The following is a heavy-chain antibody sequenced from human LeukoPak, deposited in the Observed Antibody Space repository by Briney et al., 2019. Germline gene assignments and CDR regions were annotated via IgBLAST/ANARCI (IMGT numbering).Heavy chain of an antibody. D-gene: IGHD3-10*01. V-gene: IGHV3-21*01. Sequence: PGGSLRLSCAASGFTFSSYAMSWVRHAPGKGLEWVSSISSSSSYIFYAHSVKGRFTLSRDNPKHSLYLKIHRLRPEDTSVFHWARVDRTGFLWFGDRKGWGGQGTLVTVSS. CDR1: GFTFSSYA. J-gene: IGHJ4*02. CDR3: ARVDRTGFLWFGDRKGW. CDR2: ISSSSSYI.